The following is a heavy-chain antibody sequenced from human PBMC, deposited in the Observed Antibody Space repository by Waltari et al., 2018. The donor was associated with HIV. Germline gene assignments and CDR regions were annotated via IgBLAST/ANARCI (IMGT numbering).Heavy chain of an antibody. J-gene: IGHJ4*02. CDR2: IYSNGVI. Sequence: QLQLQESGPALVKPSETLSLTCTVSTGYITQSYYWGWVRQFPGTGLEWIGSIYSNGVIHYAPSLKSRVALSVDMSKNQFSLTLTAVTAADTSRYFCVALRTVTGTIDKWGQGTLVTVS. V-gene: IGHV4-39*01. D-gene: IGHD6-19*01. CDR1: TGYITQSYY. CDR3: VALRTVTGTIDK.